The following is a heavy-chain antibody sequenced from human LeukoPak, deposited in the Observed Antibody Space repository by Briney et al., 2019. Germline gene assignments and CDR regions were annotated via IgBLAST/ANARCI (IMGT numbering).Heavy chain of an antibody. CDR1: GFTFSSYG. CDR3: TTERYNWNYVWDY. V-gene: IGHV3-15*01. Sequence: GGSLRLSCAASGFTFSSYGMHWVRQAPGKGLEWVGRIKSKTDGGTTDYAAPVKGRFTISRDDSKNTLYLQMNSLKTEDTAVYYCTTERYNWNYVWDYWGQGTLVTVSS. J-gene: IGHJ4*02. D-gene: IGHD1-7*01. CDR2: IKSKTDGGTT.